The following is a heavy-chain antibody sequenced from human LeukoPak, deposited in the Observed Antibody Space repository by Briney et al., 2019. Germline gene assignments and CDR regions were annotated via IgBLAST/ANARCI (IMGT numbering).Heavy chain of an antibody. V-gene: IGHV1-69*04. CDR2: IIPIFGIA. J-gene: IGHJ4*02. Sequence: SVKVSCKASGGTFSSYAISWVRQAPGQGLEWMGRIIPIFGIANYAQKFQGRVTITADKSTSTAYMELSSLRSEDTAVYYCASIQTANWDYWGQGTLVTVSS. CDR1: GGTFSSYA. D-gene: IGHD5-18*01. CDR3: ASIQTANWDY.